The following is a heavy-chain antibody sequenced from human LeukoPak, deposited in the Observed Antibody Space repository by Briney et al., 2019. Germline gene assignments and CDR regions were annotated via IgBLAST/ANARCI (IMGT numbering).Heavy chain of an antibody. V-gene: IGHV3-7*01. CDR3: ARELRYFDWLPNRFDP. Sequence: GGSLRLSCAASGFTFSSYWMSWVRQAPGKGLEWVANIKQDGSEKYYVDSVKGRFTISRDNAKNSLYLQMSSLRAEDTAVYYCARELRYFDWLPNRFDPWGQGTLVTVSS. J-gene: IGHJ5*02. CDR1: GFTFSSYW. CDR2: IKQDGSEK. D-gene: IGHD3-9*01.